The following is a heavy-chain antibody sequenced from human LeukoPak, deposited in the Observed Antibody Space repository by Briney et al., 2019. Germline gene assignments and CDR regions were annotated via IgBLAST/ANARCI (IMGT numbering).Heavy chain of an antibody. CDR2: IYYSGST. J-gene: IGHJ4*02. CDR1: GGSISSHY. V-gene: IGHV4-59*11. CDR3: ARVIPYGGLDY. D-gene: IGHD4-23*01. Sequence: SATLSLTCTVSGGSISSHYWSWIRQPPGKGLEWIGYIYYSGSTNYNPSLKSRVTISVDTSKNQFSLKLSSVTAADTAVYYCARVIPYGGLDYWGQGTLVTVSS.